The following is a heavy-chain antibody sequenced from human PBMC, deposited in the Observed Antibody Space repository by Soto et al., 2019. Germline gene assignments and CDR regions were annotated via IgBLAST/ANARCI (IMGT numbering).Heavy chain of an antibody. CDR3: ARPRQPLVLGGWFDP. CDR1: GGTFSSYA. V-gene: IGHV1-69*13. J-gene: IGHJ5*02. CDR2: IIPIFGTA. D-gene: IGHD6-13*01. Sequence: SVKVSCKASGGTFSSYAISWVRQAPGQGLEWMGGIIPIFGTASYAQKLQGRVTITADESTSTAYMELSSLRSEDTAVYYCARPRQPLVLGGWFDPWGQGTLVTVSS.